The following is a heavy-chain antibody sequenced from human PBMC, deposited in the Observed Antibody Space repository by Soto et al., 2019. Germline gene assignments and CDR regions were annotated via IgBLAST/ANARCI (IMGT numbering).Heavy chain of an antibody. CDR1: GYTFTGYY. J-gene: IGHJ4*02. CDR3: ARARGGISFGELSQDFDY. Sequence: QVQLVQSGAEVKKPGASVKVSCKASGYTFTGYYMHWVRQAPGQGLEWMGWINPNRGGTNYAQKFQGWVTMTRDTSISTAYMELSRLRSDDTGVYYCARARGGISFGELSQDFDYWGQGTLVTVSS. D-gene: IGHD3-10*01. V-gene: IGHV1-2*04. CDR2: INPNRGGT.